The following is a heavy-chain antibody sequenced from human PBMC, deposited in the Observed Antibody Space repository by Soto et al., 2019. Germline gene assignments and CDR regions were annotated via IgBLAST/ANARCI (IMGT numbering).Heavy chain of an antibody. Sequence: LSLTCTVSGDSRRRYYWSWVRQSAGKGLEWIGRIYISGSTTYNPSLQGRVTMSLDTSKNQLSLKLNSVTAADTAVYYCAGDSVAGAMDVWGQGTTVTVSS. V-gene: IGHV4-4*07. CDR3: AGDSVAGAMDV. CDR1: GDSRRRYY. D-gene: IGHD6-19*01. J-gene: IGHJ6*02. CDR2: IYISGST.